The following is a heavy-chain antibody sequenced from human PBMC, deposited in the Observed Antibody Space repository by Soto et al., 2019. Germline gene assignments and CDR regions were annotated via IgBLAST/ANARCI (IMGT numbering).Heavy chain of an antibody. V-gene: IGHV4-30-4*01. J-gene: IGHJ6*02. CDR2: IYYSGSP. CDR3: ARDNILGILYGGMDV. D-gene: IGHD3-3*01. CDR1: DGSISSGDYY. Sequence: SETLSLTCTVSDGSISSGDYYWSWIRQPPGKFLEWIGYIYYSGSPYYNPSLKSRVTISVDTSKNQFSLKLSSVTAADTAVYYCARDNILGILYGGMDVWGQGTTVTVSS.